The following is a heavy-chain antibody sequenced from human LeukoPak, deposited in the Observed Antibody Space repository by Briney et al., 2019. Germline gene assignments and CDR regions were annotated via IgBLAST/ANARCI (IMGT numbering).Heavy chain of an antibody. J-gene: IGHJ3*02. V-gene: IGHV4-59*08. Sequence: PETLSLTCTASGGSISSHYWSWIRQPPGKGLEWIGYIYYSGSTNYNPSLKSRVTISVDTSKNQFSLKLSSVTAADTVVYYCARSAIDAFDIWGQGTMVTVSS. CDR2: IYYSGST. CDR3: ARSAIDAFDI. D-gene: IGHD6-25*01. CDR1: GGSISSHY.